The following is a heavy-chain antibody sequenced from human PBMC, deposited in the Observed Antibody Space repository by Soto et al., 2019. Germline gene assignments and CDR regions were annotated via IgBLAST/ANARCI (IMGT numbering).Heavy chain of an antibody. J-gene: IGHJ6*02. CDR3: ARSFYYEGYYYGMDV. Sequence: GGSLRLSCAASGFTFSSYDMHWVRQATGKGLEWVSAIGTAGDTYYPGSVKGRFTISRENAKNSLYPQMNSLRAEDTAVYYCARSFYYEGYYYGMDVWGQGTTVTVSS. CDR2: IGTAGDT. D-gene: IGHD1-26*01. CDR1: GFTFSSYD. V-gene: IGHV3-13*01.